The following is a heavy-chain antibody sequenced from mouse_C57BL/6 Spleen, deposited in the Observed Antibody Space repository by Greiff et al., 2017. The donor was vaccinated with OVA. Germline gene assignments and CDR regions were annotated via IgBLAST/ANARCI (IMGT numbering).Heavy chain of an antibody. Sequence: VQLQQPGAELVMPGASVKLSCKASGYTFTSYWMHWVKQRPGQGLEWIGEIDPSDSYTNYNQKFKGKSTLTVDKSSSTAYMQLSSLTSEDSAVYYCARRYDYGRYWYFDVWGTGTTVTVSS. D-gene: IGHD2-4*01. CDR3: ARRYDYGRYWYFDV. CDR2: IDPSDSYT. J-gene: IGHJ1*03. CDR1: GYTFTSYW. V-gene: IGHV1-69*01.